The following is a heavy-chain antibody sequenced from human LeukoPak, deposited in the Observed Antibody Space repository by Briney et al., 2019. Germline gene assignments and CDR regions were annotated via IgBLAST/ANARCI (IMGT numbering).Heavy chain of an antibody. CDR1: GYTFTDYY. J-gene: IGHJ4*02. D-gene: IGHD3-3*01. CDR3: ARGEAYYDSSIYFDY. V-gene: IGHV1-2*02. Sequence: ASVKVSCKASGYTFTDYYMHWVRQAPGQGLEWMGWINPNTGGTDYIQKFQGRVTMTRDTSISTAYMELNSLRSDDTAVYYCARGEAYYDSSIYFDYWGQGTLVTVSS. CDR2: INPNTGGT.